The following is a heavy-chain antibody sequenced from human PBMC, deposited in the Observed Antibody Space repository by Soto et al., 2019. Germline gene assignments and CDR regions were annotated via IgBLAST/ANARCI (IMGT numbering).Heavy chain of an antibody. Sequence: AAVKVSCKASGYTFTSYGISWLRQAPGQGLEWMGWISAYNGNTNYAQKLQGRVTMTTDTSTSTAYMELRSLRSDDTAVYYCARDLAMNSRIWDYYYYGMDVWGQGTTVTVSS. D-gene: IGHD6-13*01. CDR3: ARDLAMNSRIWDYYYYGMDV. CDR2: ISAYNGNT. J-gene: IGHJ6*02. V-gene: IGHV1-18*01. CDR1: GYTFTSYG.